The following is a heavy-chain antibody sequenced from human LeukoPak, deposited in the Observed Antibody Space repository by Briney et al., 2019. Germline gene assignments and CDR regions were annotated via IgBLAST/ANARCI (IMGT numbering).Heavy chain of an antibody. CDR1: GFTFSSYA. J-gene: IGHJ3*02. D-gene: IGHD3-9*01. Sequence: TGGSLRLSCAASGFTFSSYAMSWVRQAPGKGLEWVSAISGSGGSTYYADSVKGRFTISRDNSKNTLYLQMNSLRAEDTAVYYCARVIKSLYYDILTGYYATHDAFDIWGQGTMVTVSS. CDR3: ARVIKSLYYDILTGYYATHDAFDI. CDR2: ISGSGGST. V-gene: IGHV3-23*01.